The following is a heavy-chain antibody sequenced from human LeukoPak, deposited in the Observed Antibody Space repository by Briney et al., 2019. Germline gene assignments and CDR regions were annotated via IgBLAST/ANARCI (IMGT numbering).Heavy chain of an antibody. J-gene: IGHJ4*02. CDR2: IWYDGSNK. Sequence: GGSLRLSCAASGFTFSSYGMHWVRQAPGKGLEWVAVIWYDGSNKYYADSVKGRFTISRDNSKNTLSLQMNSLRAEDTAVYYCATAPRGGDYEDYWGQGTLVTVSS. CDR3: ATAPRGGDYEDY. D-gene: IGHD4-17*01. V-gene: IGHV3-33*01. CDR1: GFTFSSYG.